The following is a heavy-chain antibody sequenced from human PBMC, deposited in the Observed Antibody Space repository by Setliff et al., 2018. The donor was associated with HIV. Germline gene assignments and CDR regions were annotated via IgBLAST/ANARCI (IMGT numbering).Heavy chain of an antibody. V-gene: IGHV3-48*03. J-gene: IGHJ6*02. CDR1: GFTFISYE. CDR3: AKDISTGGSSSYYYFGEDV. CDR2: ISSSGSTI. D-gene: IGHD2-8*02. Sequence: PGGSLRLSCAASGFTFISYEMNWVRQAQGKGLEWGSYISSSGSTIFYADFVKGRFTISRDNAKKSLYLQMNSLRAEDTAVYYCAKDISTGGSSSYYYFGEDVWGQGTPVTVSS.